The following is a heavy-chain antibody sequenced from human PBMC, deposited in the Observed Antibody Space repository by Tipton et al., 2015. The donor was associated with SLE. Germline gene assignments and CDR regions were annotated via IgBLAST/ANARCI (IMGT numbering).Heavy chain of an antibody. CDR1: GGSISSSSYY. CDR2: IYYSGST. Sequence: TLSLTCTVSGGSISSSSYYWGWIRQPPGKGLEWIGYIYYSGSTNYNPSLKSRVTISVDTSKNQFSLKLSSVTAADTAVYYCARDFPHYYDSSGPLDYWGQGTLVTVSS. CDR3: ARDFPHYYDSSGPLDY. V-gene: IGHV4-61*01. J-gene: IGHJ4*02. D-gene: IGHD3-22*01.